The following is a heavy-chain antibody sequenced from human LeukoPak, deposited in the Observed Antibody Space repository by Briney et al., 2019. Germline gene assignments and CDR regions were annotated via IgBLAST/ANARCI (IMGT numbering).Heavy chain of an antibody. Sequence: SETLSLTCTVSGGSISSYYWSWIRQPPGKGLEWIGYIYYSGSTNYNPSLKSRVTILVDTSKNQFSLKLSSVTAADTAAYFCAFGAGPVGWFHPWGQGTLVTISS. D-gene: IGHD3-10*01. CDR1: GGSISSYY. CDR3: AFGAGPVGWFHP. CDR2: IYYSGST. J-gene: IGHJ5*02. V-gene: IGHV4-59*08.